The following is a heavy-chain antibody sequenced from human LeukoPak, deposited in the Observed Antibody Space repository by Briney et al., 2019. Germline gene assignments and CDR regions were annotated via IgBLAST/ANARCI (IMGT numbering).Heavy chain of an antibody. Sequence: TGGSLRLSCAACGFTFSSYDMHWVRQATGKGLEWVTDIGTAGDTYYPGSVKGQFAISRENAKNSLYLQMNSLRAEDTAVYYCARGDMYYYDSSGGDYWGQGTLVTVSS. CDR3: ARGDMYYYDSSGGDY. J-gene: IGHJ4*02. CDR1: GFTFSSYD. V-gene: IGHV3-13*03. D-gene: IGHD3-22*01. CDR2: IGTAGDT.